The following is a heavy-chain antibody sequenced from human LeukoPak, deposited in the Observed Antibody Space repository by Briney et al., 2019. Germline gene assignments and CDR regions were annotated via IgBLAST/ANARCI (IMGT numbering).Heavy chain of an antibody. CDR1: GYSISSGYY. CDR3: ARSGHCTSTSCYPGGHWFDP. Sequence: SETLSLTCAVSGYSISSGYYWAWIRQPPGKGLEWIGSINHSGSTNYNPSLRSRVAISVDTSKNQFSLKLSSVTAADTAVYYCARSGHCTSTSCYPGGHWFDPWGQGTLVTVST. V-gene: IGHV4-38-2*01. J-gene: IGHJ5*02. D-gene: IGHD2-2*01. CDR2: INHSGST.